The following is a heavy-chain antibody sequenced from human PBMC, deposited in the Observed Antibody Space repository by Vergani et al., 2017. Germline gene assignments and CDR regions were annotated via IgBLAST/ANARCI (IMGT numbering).Heavy chain of an antibody. Sequence: EVQLLESGGGLVQPGGSLRLSCAASGFTFSSYAMHWVRQAPGKGLEYVSAISSNGGSTYYANSVKGRFTISRDNSKNTLYLQMGSLRAEDMAVYYCARDGRDIVVVPASDQAIYYMDVWGKGTTVTVSS. J-gene: IGHJ6*03. CDR2: ISSNGGST. D-gene: IGHD2-2*01. CDR1: GFTFSSYA. CDR3: ARDGRDIVVVPASDQAIYYMDV. V-gene: IGHV3-64*01.